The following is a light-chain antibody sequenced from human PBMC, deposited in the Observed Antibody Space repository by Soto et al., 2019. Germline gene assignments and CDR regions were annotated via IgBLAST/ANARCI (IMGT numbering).Light chain of an antibody. V-gene: IGKV3-11*01. CDR2: DAS. CDR3: QQRSNWPAT. Sequence: EIVLTQSPATLSLSPGERATLSCSASQSVSSYLAWYQQKPGQAPRLLIYDASNRATGIPARFSGSGSGTDFALTISSLEPEDVAVYSCQQRSNWPATFGQGTKVDIK. J-gene: IGKJ1*01. CDR1: QSVSSY.